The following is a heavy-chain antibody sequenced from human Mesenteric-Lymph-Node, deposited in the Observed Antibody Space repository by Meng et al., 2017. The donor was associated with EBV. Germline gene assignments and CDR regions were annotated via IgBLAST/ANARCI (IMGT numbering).Heavy chain of an antibody. D-gene: IGHD6-13*01. J-gene: IGHJ5*02. CDR2: MNPNSGNT. V-gene: IGHV1-8*01. CDR1: GYTFTSYD. Sequence: QVQLGRSGAGVNKPGASVKVSCKASGYTFTSYDINWVRQATGQGLEWMGWMNPNSGNTGYAQKFQGRVTMTRNTSISTAYMELSSLRSEDTAVYYCARGPEYSSSWNNWFDPWGQGTLVTVSS. CDR3: ARGPEYSSSWNNWFDP.